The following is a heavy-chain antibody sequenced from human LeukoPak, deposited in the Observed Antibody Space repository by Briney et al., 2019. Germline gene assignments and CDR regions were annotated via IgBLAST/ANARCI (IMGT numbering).Heavy chain of an antibody. V-gene: IGHV3-30*02. CDR2: IRYDGSNK. D-gene: IGHD2-2*01. Sequence: GGSLRLSCAASGFTFSSYGMHWVRQAPGKGLEWVAFIRYDGSNKYYADSVKGRFTISRDNSKNTLYLQMNSLRAEDTAVYYCAKDRSTSYYYFDYWGQGTLVTVSS. CDR3: AKDRSTSYYYFDY. J-gene: IGHJ4*02. CDR1: GFTFSSYG.